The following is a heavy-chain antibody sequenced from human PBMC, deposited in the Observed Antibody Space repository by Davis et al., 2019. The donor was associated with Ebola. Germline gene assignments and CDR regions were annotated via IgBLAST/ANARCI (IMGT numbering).Heavy chain of an antibody. CDR1: GGSISSYY. D-gene: IGHD6-6*01. V-gene: IGHV4-59*01. J-gene: IGHJ6*02. Sequence: MPSETLSLTCTVSGGSISSYYWSWIRQPPGKGLEWIGYIYYSGSTNYNPSLKSRVTISVDTSKNQFSLKLSSVAAADTAVYYCAREGLVGDYYYGMDVWGQGTTVTVSS. CDR2: IYYSGST. CDR3: AREGLVGDYYYGMDV.